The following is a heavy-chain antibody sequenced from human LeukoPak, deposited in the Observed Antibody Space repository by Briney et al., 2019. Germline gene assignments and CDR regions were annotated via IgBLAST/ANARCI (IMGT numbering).Heavy chain of an antibody. CDR2: INPILGIA. J-gene: IGHJ6*02. Sequence: SVKVSCKASVGAFSSYAISWVRQAPGQGLEWMGRINPILGIANYAQKPQGRVTITADKSPGPAYMELSSLRSEDTAVYYCARARMVRGVPLYYYYGMDVWGQGTTVTVSS. D-gene: IGHD3-10*01. CDR1: VGAFSSYA. V-gene: IGHV1-69*04. CDR3: ARARMVRGVPLYYYYGMDV.